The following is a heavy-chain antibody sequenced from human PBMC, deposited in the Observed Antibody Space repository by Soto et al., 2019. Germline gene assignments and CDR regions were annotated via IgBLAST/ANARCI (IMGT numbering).Heavy chain of an antibody. Sequence: GASVKNCCKASGYTFTSYAMHWVRQAPGQRLEWMGWINAGNGNTKYSQKFQGRVTFTRDASASTAYMELSSLRSEDTAVYYCARYQGLDYYDCSGYFFFGFWGQGTLVTVSS. J-gene: IGHJ4*02. CDR3: ARYQGLDYYDCSGYFFFGF. CDR1: GYTFTSYA. CDR2: INAGNGNT. V-gene: IGHV1-3*01. D-gene: IGHD3-22*01.